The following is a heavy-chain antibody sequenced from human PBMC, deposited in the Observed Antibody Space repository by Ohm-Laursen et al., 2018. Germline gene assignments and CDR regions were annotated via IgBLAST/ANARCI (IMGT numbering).Heavy chain of an antibody. V-gene: IGHV4-38-2*02. CDR1: GYSISSGYY. CDR3: ARDLDVHSSSSPY. J-gene: IGHJ4*02. D-gene: IGHD6-6*01. Sequence: SDTLSLTCAVSGYSISSGYYWGWIRQPPGKGLEWIGSIYHSGSTYYNPFLKSRVTISVDTSKNQFSLKLSSVTAADTAVYYCARDLDVHSSSSPYWGQGTLVTVSS. CDR2: IYHSGST.